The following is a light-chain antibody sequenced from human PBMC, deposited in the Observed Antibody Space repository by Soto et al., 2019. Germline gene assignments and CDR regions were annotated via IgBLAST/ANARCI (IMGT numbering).Light chain of an antibody. J-gene: IGKJ3*01. CDR3: QQRGNWPT. CDR2: VAS. Sequence: EIVLTQSPATLSLSPGERATLSCRASQSVRSDLAWYQQKPGQAPRLIIYVASNRATGIPARFSGSGSGTDFTLIISSLETEDFAVYFCQQRGNWPTFGPGTKVDIK. V-gene: IGKV3-11*01. CDR1: QSVRSD.